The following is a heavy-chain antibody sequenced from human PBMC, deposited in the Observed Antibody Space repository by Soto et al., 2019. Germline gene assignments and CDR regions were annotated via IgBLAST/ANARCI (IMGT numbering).Heavy chain of an antibody. V-gene: IGHV4-31*03. Sequence: QVQLQESGPGLVKPSQTLSLTCTVSGGSLSSGGYYWSWIRQHPGKGLEWIGYIYYSGSTYYNPSLKSRVTISVDTSKNQFSLKLSSVTAADTAVYYCARDRLGYCSGGSCYSRGYFDYWGQGTLVTVSS. CDR3: ARDRLGYCSGGSCYSRGYFDY. CDR2: IYYSGST. D-gene: IGHD2-15*01. J-gene: IGHJ4*02. CDR1: GGSLSSGGYY.